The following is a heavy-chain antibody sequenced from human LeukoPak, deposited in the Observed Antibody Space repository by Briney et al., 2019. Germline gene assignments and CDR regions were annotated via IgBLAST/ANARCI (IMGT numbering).Heavy chain of an antibody. Sequence: PGGSLRLSRAASGLTFSSYAMHWVRQAPGKGLEYVSAISSNGGSTYYANSVKGRFTISRDNSKNTLYPQMGSLRAEDMAVYYCARSVIAALNWFDPWGQGTLVTVSS. CDR1: GLTFSSYA. CDR2: ISSNGGST. V-gene: IGHV3-64*01. D-gene: IGHD6-13*01. J-gene: IGHJ5*02. CDR3: ARSVIAALNWFDP.